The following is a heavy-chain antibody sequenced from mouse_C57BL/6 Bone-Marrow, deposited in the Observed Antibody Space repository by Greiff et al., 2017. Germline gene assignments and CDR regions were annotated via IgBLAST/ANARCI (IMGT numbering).Heavy chain of an antibody. Sequence: QVKLQQSGAELVRPGASVTLSCKASGYTFTDYDMYWVKQTPVHGLEWIGAIDPETGGTAYNQKFKGKAILTADISSSTACMELRSVTSEDSAVYYCTRGFYFAWFAYWGTGTLVTVSA. CDR1: GYTFTDYD. CDR2: IDPETGGT. J-gene: IGHJ3*01. V-gene: IGHV1-15*01. CDR3: TRGFYFAWFAY. D-gene: IGHD1-1*01.